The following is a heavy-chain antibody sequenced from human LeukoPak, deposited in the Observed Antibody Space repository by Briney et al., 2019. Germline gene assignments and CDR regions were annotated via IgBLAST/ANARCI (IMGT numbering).Heavy chain of an antibody. J-gene: IGHJ4*02. D-gene: IGHD3/OR15-3a*01. CDR3: ASPSNLDYYLDY. V-gene: IGHV1-69*13. CDR1: GGTFSSYA. Sequence: SVNVSCKASGGTFSSYAISWVRQAPGQGLEWMGGIIPIFGTANYAQKFQGRVTITADESTSTAYMELSSLRSEDTAVYYCASPSNLDYYLDYWGQGTLVTVSS. CDR2: IIPIFGTA.